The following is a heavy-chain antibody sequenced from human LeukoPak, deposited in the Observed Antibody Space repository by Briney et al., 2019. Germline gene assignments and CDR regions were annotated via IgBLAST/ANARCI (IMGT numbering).Heavy chain of an antibody. CDR1: GFTFSSYE. V-gene: IGHV3-48*03. D-gene: IGHD3-16*01. Sequence: GGSLRLSCAASGFTFSSYEMNWVRQAPGKGLEWVSYISSSGSTIYYADSVKGRFTISRDNAKNSLYLQMNSLRAEDTAVYYCARDQGTYYDYVWGSLRARAVDYWGQGALVTVSS. CDR2: ISSSGSTI. J-gene: IGHJ4*02. CDR3: ARDQGTYYDYVWGSLRARAVDY.